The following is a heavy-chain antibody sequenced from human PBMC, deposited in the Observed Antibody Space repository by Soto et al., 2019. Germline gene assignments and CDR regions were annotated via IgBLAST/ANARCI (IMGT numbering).Heavy chain of an antibody. V-gene: IGHV1-69*13. CDR3: ARGALPAAILYYYYGMDV. D-gene: IGHD2-2*02. J-gene: IGHJ6*02. CDR1: GGTFSSYA. CDR2: IIPIFGTA. Sequence: PGASVKVSCKASGGTFSSYAISWVRQAPGQGLEWMGGIIPIFGTANYAQKFQGRVTITADESTSTAYMELSSLRSEDTAVYYCARGALPAAILYYYYGMDVWGQGTTVTVSS.